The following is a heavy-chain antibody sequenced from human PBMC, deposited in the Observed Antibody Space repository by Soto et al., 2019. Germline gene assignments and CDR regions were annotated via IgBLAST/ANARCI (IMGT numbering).Heavy chain of an antibody. CDR1: GGSISSGGYY. Sequence: QVQLQESGPGLVQPSQTLSLTCTVSGGSISSGGYYWSWIRQHPGKGLEWIGYIYYSGSTYYNPSLERRVTISVDTSKNKVSLTLSSVSAADTAVYYCASGEDTVTTLNYYYYGMDVWGQGNTVTVSS. J-gene: IGHJ6*02. CDR2: IYYSGST. CDR3: ASGEDTVTTLNYYYYGMDV. V-gene: IGHV4-31*03. D-gene: IGHD4-17*01.